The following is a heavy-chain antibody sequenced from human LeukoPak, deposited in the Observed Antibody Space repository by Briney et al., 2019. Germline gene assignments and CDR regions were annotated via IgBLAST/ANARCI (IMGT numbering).Heavy chain of an antibody. J-gene: IGHJ4*02. CDR2: INGSGGST. Sequence: GGSLRLSCAASGFTFSSYAMSWVRQAPGKGLEWVAAINGSGGSTYYADSVKGRFTISRDNSKNTLYLQMNSLRAEDTAVYYCAKLDDSAAGRDYWGQGTLVTVSS. D-gene: IGHD6-13*01. CDR3: AKLDDSAAGRDY. V-gene: IGHV3-23*01. CDR1: GFTFSSYA.